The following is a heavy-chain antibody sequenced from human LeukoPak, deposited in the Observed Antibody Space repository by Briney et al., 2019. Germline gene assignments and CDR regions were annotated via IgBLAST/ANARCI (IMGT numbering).Heavy chain of an antibody. D-gene: IGHD2-2*02. CDR1: GGSFSGYY. Sequence: SETLSLTCAVYGGSFSGYYWSWIRQPPGKGLEWIGEINHSGSTNYNPSLKSRVTISVDTSKNQFSLKLSSVTAADTAVYYCARAGRGYCSSTSCYTLGYWGQGTLVTVSS. V-gene: IGHV4-34*01. J-gene: IGHJ4*02. CDR2: INHSGST. CDR3: ARAGRGYCSSTSCYTLGY.